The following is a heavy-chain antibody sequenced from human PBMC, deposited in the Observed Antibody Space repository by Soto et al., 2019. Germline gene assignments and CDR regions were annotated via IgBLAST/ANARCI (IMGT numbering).Heavy chain of an antibody. J-gene: IGHJ5*02. CDR1: GAPINSDY. CDR3: ARFTYKSGFNWFDP. V-gene: IGHV4-59*01. Sequence: PSETLSLTCTVSGAPINSDYWSWIRQSPGKGLEWIGYIYHIGSTDYNPSLKSRVTISIDKSKNQFPLNLRSVTAADTAAYFCARFTYKSGFNWFDPWGQGTQVTVSS. D-gene: IGHD6-25*01. CDR2: IYHIGST.